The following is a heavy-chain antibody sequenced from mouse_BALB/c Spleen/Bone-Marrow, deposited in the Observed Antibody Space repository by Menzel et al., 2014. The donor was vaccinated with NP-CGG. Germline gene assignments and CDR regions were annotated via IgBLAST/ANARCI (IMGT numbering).Heavy chain of an antibody. CDR2: IWAGGST. J-gene: IGHJ2*01. D-gene: IGHD1-1*01. CDR3: ARDYYGSSYFDY. Sequence: VQLQQSGPGLVSPSQSLSITRTVSGFSLTSYGVHWVRQPPGKGLEWLGVIWAGGSTNYNSALMSRLSISKVNSKSXVFLKMNSLQTDDTAMYYCARDYYGSSYFDYWGQGTTLTVSS. CDR1: GFSLTSYG. V-gene: IGHV2-9*02.